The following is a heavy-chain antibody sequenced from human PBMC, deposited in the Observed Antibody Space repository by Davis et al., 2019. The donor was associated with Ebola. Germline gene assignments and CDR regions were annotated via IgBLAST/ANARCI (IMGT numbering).Heavy chain of an antibody. V-gene: IGHV3-21*01. CDR3: AREPGIAAAGVPWRVGDAFDI. D-gene: IGHD6-13*01. Sequence: GESLKISCAASGFTFSSYSMNWVRQAPGKGLEWVSSISSSSSYIYYADSVKGRFTISRDNAKNSLYLQMNSLRAEDTAVYYCAREPGIAAAGVPWRVGDAFDIWGQGTMVTVSS. CDR2: ISSSSSYI. CDR1: GFTFSSYS. J-gene: IGHJ3*02.